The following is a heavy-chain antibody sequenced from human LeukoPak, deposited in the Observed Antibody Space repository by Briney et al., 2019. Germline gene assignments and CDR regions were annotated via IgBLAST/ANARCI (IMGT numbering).Heavy chain of an antibody. V-gene: IGHV3-23*01. CDR1: GFTFSSYA. Sequence: GGSLRLSCAASGFTFSSYAMSWVRQAPRKGLEWVSAISGSGGSTYYADSVQGRFTISRDNSKSTLCLQMNSLRAEDTAVYYCAKQLGYCSDGSCYFPYWGQGTLVTVSS. CDR3: AKQLGYCSDGSCYFPY. D-gene: IGHD2-15*01. J-gene: IGHJ4*02. CDR2: ISGSGGST.